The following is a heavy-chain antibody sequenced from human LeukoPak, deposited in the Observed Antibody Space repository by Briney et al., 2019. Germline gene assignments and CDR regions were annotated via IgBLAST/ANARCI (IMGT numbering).Heavy chain of an antibody. Sequence: KPSETLSLTCTVSGGSISSYYWSWIRQPAGKGLEWIGSIYRSGSTFYNPSLKSRVTISLDTSKNQFSLKLSSVTAADTAVYFCARGTYGYYMDVWGKGTTVTVSS. V-gene: IGHV4-4*07. CDR1: GGSISSYY. CDR3: ARGTYGYYMDV. D-gene: IGHD4-17*01. CDR2: IYRSGST. J-gene: IGHJ6*03.